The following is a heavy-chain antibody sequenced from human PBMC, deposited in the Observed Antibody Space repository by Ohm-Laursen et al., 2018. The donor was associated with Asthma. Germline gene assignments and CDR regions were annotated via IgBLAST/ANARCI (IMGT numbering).Heavy chain of an antibody. CDR2: IYHSVST. J-gene: IGHJ4*02. V-gene: IGHV4-30-4*01. CDR1: GGSIGSDDYY. D-gene: IGHD1-1*01. CDR3: VRGPMHDYYFDT. Sequence: TLSLTCTVSGGSIGSDDYYWSWIRQPPGKGLEWIGYIYHSVSTYYSPSLKSRVTISGDTSKNQFSLNLSFVTAADTAMYYCVRGPMHDYYFDTWGQGTLVTVSS.